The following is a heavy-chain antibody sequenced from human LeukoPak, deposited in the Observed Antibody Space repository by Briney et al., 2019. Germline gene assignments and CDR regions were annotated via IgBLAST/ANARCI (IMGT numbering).Heavy chain of an antibody. CDR2: IYTSGST. Sequence: SETLSLTCTVSGGSISSYYWSWIRQPAGKGLEWIGRIYTSGSTNYNPSLKSRVTISVDTSKNQFSLKLSSVTAADTAVYYCARAHGTYYYDSSGYYYFDYWGQGTLVTVSS. CDR3: ARAHGTYYYDSSGYYYFDY. V-gene: IGHV4-4*07. J-gene: IGHJ4*02. D-gene: IGHD3-22*01. CDR1: GGSISSYY.